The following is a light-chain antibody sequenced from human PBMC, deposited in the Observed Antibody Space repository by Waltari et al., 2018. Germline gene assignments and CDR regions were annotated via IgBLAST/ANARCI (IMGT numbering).Light chain of an antibody. V-gene: IGKV1-9*01. Sequence: DIQLTQSPSFLSASVGDRVPITCRASQGIRSSLTWYQLKPGKAPMLLIYAASTLQAGVPSRVSASGSGTDFTLTISSLQGEDFAIYYCQQFDIYPITFGGGTKVEIK. CDR3: QQFDIYPIT. CDR1: QGIRSS. CDR2: AAS. J-gene: IGKJ4*01.